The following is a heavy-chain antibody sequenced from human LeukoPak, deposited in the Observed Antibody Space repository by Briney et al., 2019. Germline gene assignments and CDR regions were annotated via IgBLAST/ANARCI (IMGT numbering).Heavy chain of an antibody. Sequence: SVTVSCTASGGTFSSYAISWVRQAPGQGLEWMGGIIPIFGTANYAQKFQGRVTITADESTSTAYMELSSLRSEDTAVYYCARDSGRGVAGNLDYWGQGTLVTVSS. CDR1: GGTFSSYA. J-gene: IGHJ4*02. CDR2: IIPIFGTA. CDR3: ARDSGRGVAGNLDY. D-gene: IGHD6-19*01. V-gene: IGHV1-69*13.